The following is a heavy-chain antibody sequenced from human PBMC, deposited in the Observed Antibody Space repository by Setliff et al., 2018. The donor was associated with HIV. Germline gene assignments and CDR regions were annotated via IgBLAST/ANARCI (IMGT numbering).Heavy chain of an antibody. J-gene: IGHJ4*02. V-gene: IGHV4-61*02. CDR3: ARHPIYCGDCYSSGGMGPADY. D-gene: IGHD2-21*02. Sequence: SETLSLTCTVSGASISSSGDHFWSWVRQPAGKGLEWIGRIRTSGTTDYNPSLKSRVTISRDTSKNQFSLNLISVTAADTALYYCARHPIYCGDCYSSGGMGPADYWGQGTLVTVSS. CDR1: GASISSSGDHF. CDR2: IRTSGTT.